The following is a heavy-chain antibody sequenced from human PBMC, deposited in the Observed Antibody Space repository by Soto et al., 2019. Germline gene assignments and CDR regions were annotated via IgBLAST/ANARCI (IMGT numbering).Heavy chain of an antibody. CDR1: GYSFTSYW. CDR3: ARTPYYDFWSGYFGNWFDP. D-gene: IGHD3-3*01. V-gene: IGHV5-51*03. Sequence: EVQLVQSGAEVKKPGESLKISCKGSGYSFTSYWIGWVRQMPGKGLEWMGIIYPGDSDTRYSPSFQGQVTISADKSISPAYLQWSRLNASDTAMYYCARTPYYDFWSGYFGNWFDPWGQGTLVTVSS. J-gene: IGHJ5*02. CDR2: IYPGDSDT.